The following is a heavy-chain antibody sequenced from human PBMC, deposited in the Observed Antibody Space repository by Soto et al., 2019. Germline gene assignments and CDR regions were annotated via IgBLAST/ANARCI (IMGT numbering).Heavy chain of an antibody. D-gene: IGHD3-22*01. V-gene: IGHV1-46*01. J-gene: IGHJ6*02. CDR3: ARDYQYYDSSGYPLYYYGMDV. Sequence: ASVKVSCKASGYTFTSYYMHWVRQAPGQGLEWMGIISPSGGSTSYAQKFQGRVTMTRDTSTSTVYMELSSLRSEDTAVYYCARDYQYYDSSGYPLYYYGMDVWGQGTTVTVSS. CDR1: GYTFTSYY. CDR2: ISPSGGST.